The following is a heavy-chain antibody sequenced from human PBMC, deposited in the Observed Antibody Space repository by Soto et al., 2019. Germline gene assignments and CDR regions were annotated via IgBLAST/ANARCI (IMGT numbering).Heavy chain of an antibody. CDR3: ARVGDFSSGYYSAYYYYMDV. V-gene: IGHV4-31*03. CDR1: GGSISSGGYY. J-gene: IGHJ6*03. Sequence: SETLSLTCTVSGGSISSGGYYWSWIRQHPGKGLEWIGYIYYSGSTYYNPSLKSRVTISVDTSKNQFSLKLSSVTAADTAVYYCARVGDFSSGYYSAYYYYMDVWGKGTTVTVSS. D-gene: IGHD3-3*01. CDR2: IYYSGST.